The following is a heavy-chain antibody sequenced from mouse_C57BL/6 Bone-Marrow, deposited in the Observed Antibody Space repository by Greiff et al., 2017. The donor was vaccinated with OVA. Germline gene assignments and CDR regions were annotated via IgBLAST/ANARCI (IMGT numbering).Heavy chain of an antibody. D-gene: IGHD3-2*02. CDR3: VERRQLRLGYYFDY. CDR2: INPSNGGT. V-gene: IGHV1-53*01. J-gene: IGHJ2*01. CDR1: GYTFTSYW. Sequence: QVQLQQPGTELVKPGASVKLSCKASGYTFTSYWMHWVKQRPGQGLEWIGNINPSNGGTTYNEKFKSKATLTVDKSSSTAYMQLRSLTSEDSAVYYCVERRQLRLGYYFDYWGQGTTLTVSS.